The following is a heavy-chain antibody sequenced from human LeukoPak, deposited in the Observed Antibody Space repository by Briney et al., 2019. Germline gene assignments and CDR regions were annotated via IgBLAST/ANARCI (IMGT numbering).Heavy chain of an antibody. J-gene: IGHJ5*02. Sequence: PSETLSLTCDVSGGSISTDSYYWAWIRQPPGKGLEWIGNIWRSGSTYYNPSLKTRVTISLDKSKNQFSLKLSSVTAADTAVYYCARHRWDFGLVKAHFDPWGQGTLVTVSS. CDR1: GGSISTDSYY. CDR3: ARHRWDFGLVKAHFDP. D-gene: IGHD3/OR15-3a*01. CDR2: IWRSGST. V-gene: IGHV4-39*01.